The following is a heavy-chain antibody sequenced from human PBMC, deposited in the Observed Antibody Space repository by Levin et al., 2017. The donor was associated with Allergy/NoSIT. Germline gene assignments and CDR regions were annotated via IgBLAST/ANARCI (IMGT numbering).Heavy chain of an antibody. CDR1: GFTFSNAY. CDR3: TTGVPYYYDSSG. CDR2: IKSKSEGGTT. J-gene: IGHJ4*02. D-gene: IGHD3-22*01. V-gene: IGHV3-15*01. Sequence: LSLTCATSGFTFSNAYMSWVRQAPGQGLEWVGRIKSKSEGGTTDYAAPVTGRLTIPRDDSNNTVSLQMNSLKTEDTAVYYCTTGVPYYYDSSGRGQGTLVTVS.